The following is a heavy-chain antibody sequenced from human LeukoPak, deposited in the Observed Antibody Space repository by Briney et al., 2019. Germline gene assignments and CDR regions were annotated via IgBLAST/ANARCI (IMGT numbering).Heavy chain of an antibody. CDR2: ISSSSSYI. Sequence: GGSLRLSCVASGFTFSSYSMNWVRQAPGKGLEWVSSISSSSSYIYHADSVKGRFTISRDNAKHSLYLQMNSLRADDTGVYYCARTAIAVAGTGYWGQGTLVTVSS. CDR3: ARTAIAVAGTGY. D-gene: IGHD6-19*01. V-gene: IGHV3-21*01. J-gene: IGHJ4*02. CDR1: GFTFSSYS.